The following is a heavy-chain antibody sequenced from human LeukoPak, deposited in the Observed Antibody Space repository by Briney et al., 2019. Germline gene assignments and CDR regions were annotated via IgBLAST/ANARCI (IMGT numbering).Heavy chain of an antibody. CDR1: GGSISSYY. CDR2: IYYSGST. V-gene: IGHV4-59*01. CDR3: ARGSSSWYEGYYFDS. D-gene: IGHD6-13*01. J-gene: IGHJ4*02. Sequence: SETLSLTCTVSGGSISSYYWSWIRQPPGTGLEWIGYIYYSGSTNYNPSLKSRVTISVDTSKNQFSLKLSSVTAADTAVYYCARGSSSWYEGYYFDSWGQGTLVTVSS.